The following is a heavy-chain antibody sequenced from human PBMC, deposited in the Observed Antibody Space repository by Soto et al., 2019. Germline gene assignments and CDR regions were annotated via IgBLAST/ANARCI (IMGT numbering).Heavy chain of an antibody. CDR1: GFSLTTSGVG. J-gene: IGHJ4*02. CDR2: IYWDDDK. Sequence: QITLNESGPTQVKPRQTLTLTCTFSGFSLTTSGVGVGWIRQSPGKAPEWLALIYWDDDKRYSPSLKSRLTITKDTSKNHVVLTMADLDPADPATYSCAQGVPRTVFGLVTTTAIYFDFWGQGTTVAVSS. V-gene: IGHV2-5*02. D-gene: IGHD3-3*01. CDR3: AQGVPRTVFGLVTTTAIYFDF.